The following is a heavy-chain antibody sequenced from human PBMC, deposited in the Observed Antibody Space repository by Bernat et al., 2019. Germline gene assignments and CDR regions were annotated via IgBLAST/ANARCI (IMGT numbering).Heavy chain of an antibody. CDR1: GFTFSSYG. V-gene: IGHV3-30*03. D-gene: IGHD3-22*01. CDR3: ARAPRGYDSSGYYEWFDP. CDR2: ISYDGSNK. Sequence: QVQLVESGGGVVQPGRSLRLSCAASGFTFSSYGMHWVRQAPGKGLEWVAVISYDGSNKYYADSVKGRFTISRDNSKNTLYLQMNSLRAEDTAVYYCARAPRGYDSSGYYEWFDPWGQGTLVTVSS. J-gene: IGHJ5*02.